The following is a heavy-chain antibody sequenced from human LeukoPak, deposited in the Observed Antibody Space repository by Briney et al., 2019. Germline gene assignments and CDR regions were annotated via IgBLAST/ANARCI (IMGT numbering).Heavy chain of an antibody. CDR1: GFTFSSYS. CDR3: ARGWFGELSGFYYYMDV. Sequence: GGSLRLSCAASGFTFSSYSMNWVRQAPGKGLEWVSYISSRSSTIYYADSVKGRFTISRDNAKNSLYLQMNSLRAEDTAVYYCARGWFGELSGFYYYMDVWGKGTTVTVSS. D-gene: IGHD3-10*01. V-gene: IGHV3-48*01. CDR2: ISSRSSTI. J-gene: IGHJ6*03.